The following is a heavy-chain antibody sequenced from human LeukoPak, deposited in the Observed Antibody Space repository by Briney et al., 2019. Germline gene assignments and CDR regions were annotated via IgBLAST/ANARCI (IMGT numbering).Heavy chain of an antibody. CDR3: ARFIAARQFDY. V-gene: IGHV3-48*04. J-gene: IGHJ4*02. D-gene: IGHD6-6*01. CDR1: GFTFSSYS. CDR2: ISSSSSTI. Sequence: PGGSLRLSCAASGFTFSSYSMNWVRQAPGKGLEWVSYISSSSSTIYYADSVKGRFTISRDNAKNSLYLQMNSLRAEDTAVYYCARFIAARQFDYWGQGTLVTVSS.